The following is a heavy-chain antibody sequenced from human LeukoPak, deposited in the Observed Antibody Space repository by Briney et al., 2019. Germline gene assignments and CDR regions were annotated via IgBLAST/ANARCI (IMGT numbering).Heavy chain of an antibody. V-gene: IGHV1-2*02. D-gene: IGHD6-19*01. CDR2: INPNSGGT. CDR3: ARERGTLAVAGDAFDI. CDR1: GYTFTGYY. Sequence: GASVKVSCKASGYTFTGYYMHWVRQAPGEGLEWMGWINPNSGGTKYAQKFRGRVTMTRDTSINTAYREVRRLTSDDTAVYYCARERGTLAVAGDAFDIWGQGTMVTVSS. J-gene: IGHJ3*02.